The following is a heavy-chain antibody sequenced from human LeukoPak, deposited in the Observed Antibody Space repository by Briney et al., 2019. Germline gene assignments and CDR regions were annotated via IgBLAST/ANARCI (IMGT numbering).Heavy chain of an antibody. V-gene: IGHV1-2*02. J-gene: IGHJ6*02. CDR3: ARGSIAAAGFYYYYYGMDV. CDR1: GYTFTVSY. Sequence: ASLKVSCVASGYTFTVSYMHWVRQAPGQGLEWMGWINPNSGGTNYAQKFQGRVTMNRDTTISTAYMELSRLRSDDTAVYYCARGSIAAAGFYYYYYGMDVWGQGTTVTVSS. CDR2: INPNSGGT. D-gene: IGHD6-13*01.